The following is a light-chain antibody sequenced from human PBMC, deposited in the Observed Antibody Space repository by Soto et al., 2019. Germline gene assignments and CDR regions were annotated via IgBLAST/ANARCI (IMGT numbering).Light chain of an antibody. V-gene: IGKV1-5*01. CDR1: QTISSW. J-gene: IGKJ1*01. Sequence: DIQLTQSPSPVYGSVGDRGTIPCRASQTISSWLAWYQQKPGKVPKLLIYDASSLESGVPSRFSGSGSGTEFTLTISSLQPDDFATYYCQQYNSYSWTFGQGTKVDI. CDR3: QQYNSYSWT. CDR2: DAS.